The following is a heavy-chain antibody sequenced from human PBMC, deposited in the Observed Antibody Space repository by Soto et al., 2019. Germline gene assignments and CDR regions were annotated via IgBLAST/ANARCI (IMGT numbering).Heavy chain of an antibody. CDR1: GFTFSSYA. Sequence: EVQLLESGGGLVQPGGSLRLSCAASGFTFSSYAMSWVRQAPGKGLEWVSAISGTGGTTYYADSVKGRFTISRDNSRNTLHLQMNSPRAEDTAIYYFAKFFGETGGSSGWPWSFHFWGQGTLVTVSS. V-gene: IGHV3-23*01. D-gene: IGHD6-25*01. CDR2: ISGTGGTT. CDR3: AKFFGETGGSSGWPWSFHF. J-gene: IGHJ4*02.